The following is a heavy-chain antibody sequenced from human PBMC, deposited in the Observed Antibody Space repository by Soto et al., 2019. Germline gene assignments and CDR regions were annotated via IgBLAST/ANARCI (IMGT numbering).Heavy chain of an antibody. CDR2: ISYDGSNK. Sequence: PGGSLRLSCAASGFTFSSYAMHWVRQAPGKGLESVAVISYDGSNKYYADSVKGRFTISRDNSKNTLYLQMSGLRADDTAVYYCARELVLRYFDWYPSYSWFDPWGQGTLVTVSS. V-gene: IGHV3-30-3*01. CDR1: GFTFSSYA. J-gene: IGHJ5*02. CDR3: ARELVLRYFDWYPSYSWFDP. D-gene: IGHD3-9*01.